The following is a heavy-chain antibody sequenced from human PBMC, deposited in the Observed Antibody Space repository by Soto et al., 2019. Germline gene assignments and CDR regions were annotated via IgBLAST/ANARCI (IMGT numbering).Heavy chain of an antibody. Sequence: QVHLVESGGGLVQPGASLRVSCAASGFSINNYGMHWVRQAPGKGLEWVGVIWYNGRQTYFAAAVKGRFTHSRDNSRNTVHLQMHSLSAEDTALYYCVRSPDGHNGQYFDYWGQGTPVTVSS. J-gene: IGHJ4*02. CDR2: IWYNGRQT. D-gene: IGHD2-8*01. CDR3: VRSPDGHNGQYFDY. V-gene: IGHV3-33*01. CDR1: GFSINNYG.